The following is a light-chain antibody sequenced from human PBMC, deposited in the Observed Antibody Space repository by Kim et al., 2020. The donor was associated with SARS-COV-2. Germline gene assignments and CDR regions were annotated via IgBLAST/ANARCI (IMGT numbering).Light chain of an antibody. J-gene: IGLJ1*01. CDR2: LEGSGSY. CDR1: SGHSSYI. CDR3: ETWDGNTGV. Sequence: QPVLTQSSSASASLGSSVKLTCTLSSGHSSYIIAWHQQQPGKAPRYLMKLEGSGSYNKGSGVPDRFSGSSSGAGRYLTISNLQSEDEADYYCETWDGNTGVFGTGTKVTVL. V-gene: IGLV4-60*03.